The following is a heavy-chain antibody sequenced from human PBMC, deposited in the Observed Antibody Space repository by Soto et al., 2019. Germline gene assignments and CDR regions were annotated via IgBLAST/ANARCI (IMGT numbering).Heavy chain of an antibody. Sequence: SETLSLTCAVYGGSFSGYYWSWIRQPPGKGLEWIGEINHSGSTNYNPSLKSRVTISVDTSKNQFSLKLSSVTAADTAVYYCARGHNWNYVNYYYYYGMDVWGQGSTVTVSS. J-gene: IGHJ6*02. V-gene: IGHV4-34*01. CDR3: ARGHNWNYVNYYYYYGMDV. D-gene: IGHD1-7*01. CDR2: INHSGST. CDR1: GGSFSGYY.